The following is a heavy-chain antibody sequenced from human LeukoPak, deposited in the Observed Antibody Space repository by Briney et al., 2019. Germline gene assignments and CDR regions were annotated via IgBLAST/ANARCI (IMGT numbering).Heavy chain of an antibody. V-gene: IGHV3-53*04. CDR1: GLTVSSSY. CDR3: ARVRPWVFDY. CDR2: IYIGDNP. Sequence: GGSLRLSCAASGLTVSSSYMSWVRQAPGKGLEWVSIIYIGDNPHYADSVKGRFTISRHNSKNTLYLQMNNLRAEDTAVYYCARVRPWVFDYWGQGTLVTVCS. J-gene: IGHJ4*02.